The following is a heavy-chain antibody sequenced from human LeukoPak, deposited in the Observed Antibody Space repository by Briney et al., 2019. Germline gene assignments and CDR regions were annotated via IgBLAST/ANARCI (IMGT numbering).Heavy chain of an antibody. Sequence: GASVKVSCKASGYTFTSYYMHWVRQAPGQGLEWMGIINPSGGSTSYAQKFQGRVTMTWDTSTSTVYMELSSLRSEDTAVYYCARAPNDFWSGYYIDFDYWGQGTLVTVSS. J-gene: IGHJ4*02. D-gene: IGHD3-3*01. CDR3: ARAPNDFWSGYYIDFDY. V-gene: IGHV1-46*01. CDR1: GYTFTSYY. CDR2: INPSGGST.